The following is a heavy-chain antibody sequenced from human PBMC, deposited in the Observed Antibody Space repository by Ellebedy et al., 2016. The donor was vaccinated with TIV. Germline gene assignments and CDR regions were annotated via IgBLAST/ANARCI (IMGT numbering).Heavy chain of an antibody. J-gene: IGHJ6*02. D-gene: IGHD3-10*01. CDR1: GYTFGGYY. V-gene: IGHV1-2*02. Sequence: ASVKVSCKASGYTFGGYYINWVRQAPGQGLEWMGWINTNSAVSNYARKFQGRVTFTRDTSTSTAYMELSGLRSDDAAVYYCAREMFYGSGRYYPYYGMDVWGQGTTVFVSS. CDR2: INTNSAVS. CDR3: AREMFYGSGRYYPYYGMDV.